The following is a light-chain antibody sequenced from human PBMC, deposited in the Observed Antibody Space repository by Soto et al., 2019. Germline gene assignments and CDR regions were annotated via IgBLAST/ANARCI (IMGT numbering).Light chain of an antibody. J-gene: IGLJ1*01. CDR3: AAWDDSLRGGV. V-gene: IGLV1-47*01. CDR2: RND. Sequence: QSELTQPPSASGTPGQRVTISCSGSSSNIGSNYAYWYQHLPGTAPKLLIYRNDQRPSGVPDRFSGSKSGPSASLAISGLRSEDEADYYCAAWDDSLRGGVFGTGTKLTVL. CDR1: SSNIGSNY.